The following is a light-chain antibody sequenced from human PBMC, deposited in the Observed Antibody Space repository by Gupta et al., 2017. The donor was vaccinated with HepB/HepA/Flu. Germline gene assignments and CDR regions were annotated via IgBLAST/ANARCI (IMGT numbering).Light chain of an antibody. CDR1: SSNIGTNT. J-gene: IGLJ2*01. CDR3: ATWDASLNGVV. CDR2: SNN. Sequence: QSVLTQPPSAPGTPGPRVTIPCSGSSSNIGTNTVNWYQQLPGTAPKLLIYSNNKRPSGVPDRFSGSESGTSASLAISGLQSDDEADYYCATWDASLNGVVFGGGTKLTVL. V-gene: IGLV1-44*01.